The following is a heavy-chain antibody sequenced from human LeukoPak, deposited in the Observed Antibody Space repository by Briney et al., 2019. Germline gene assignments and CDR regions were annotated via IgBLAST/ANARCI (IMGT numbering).Heavy chain of an antibody. CDR2: IYTSGST. V-gene: IGHV4-61*02. Sequence: PSQTLSLTCTVCGGSISSGSYYWSWIRQPAGKGLEWIGRIYTSGSTNYNPSLKSRVTISVDTSKNQFSLKLSSVTAADTAVYYCARGGFSDFKGYYYYGMDVWGQGTTVTVSS. J-gene: IGHJ6*02. CDR1: GGSISSGSYY. CDR3: ARGGFSDFKGYYYYGMDV. D-gene: IGHD3-3*01.